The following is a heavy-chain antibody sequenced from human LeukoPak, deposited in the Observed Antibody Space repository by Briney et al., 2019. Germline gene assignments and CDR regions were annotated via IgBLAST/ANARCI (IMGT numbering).Heavy chain of an antibody. D-gene: IGHD4-17*01. V-gene: IGHV3-23*01. CDR2: ILSGGDVF. CDR1: GFSFSSFA. J-gene: IGHJ3*02. Sequence: GGSLRLSCAASGFSFSSFAMMWVRQAPGMGLELISAILSGGDVFFYGDSVRGRFTISRDDSTNTLFLQMNNLRADDSAVYYCARDANGNYVGAFEMWGPGTTVTVSS. CDR3: ARDANGNYVGAFEM.